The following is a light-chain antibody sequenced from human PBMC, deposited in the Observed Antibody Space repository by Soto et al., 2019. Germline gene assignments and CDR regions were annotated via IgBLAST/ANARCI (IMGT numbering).Light chain of an antibody. CDR1: QSISTW. Sequence: DIQMTQSPSTLSASVGDRVTITCRASQSISTWLAWYQQRPGKAPNLLIYDASTLESGVPSRFSGSGSGTEFTLTINSLQPEEFATYYCQHYNSYPYTFGQGTKVDIX. V-gene: IGKV1-5*01. CDR3: QHYNSYPYT. CDR2: DAS. J-gene: IGKJ2*01.